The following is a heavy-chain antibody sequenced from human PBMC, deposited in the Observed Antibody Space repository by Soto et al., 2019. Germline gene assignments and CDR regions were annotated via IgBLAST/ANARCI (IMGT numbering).Heavy chain of an antibody. J-gene: IGHJ4*02. D-gene: IGHD6-13*01. CDR1: GYTFPTYG. V-gene: IGHV1-18*01. CDR3: AREFEGHSSSWPFDY. Sequence: QVQLVQSGGEVKKPGASVRVSCRASGYTFPTYGIAWVRQAPGQGLEWMGWISVYNGFTHYAQKFRGRVTVTTETSTSTVHMELRSLSSDDTAVCYCAREFEGHSSSWPFDYWGQGTLVTVSA. CDR2: ISVYNGFT.